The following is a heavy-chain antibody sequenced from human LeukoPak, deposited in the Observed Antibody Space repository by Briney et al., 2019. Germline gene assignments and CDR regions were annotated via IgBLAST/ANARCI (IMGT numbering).Heavy chain of an antibody. J-gene: IGHJ6*03. CDR2: IYYSGST. V-gene: IGHV4-59*01. CDR1: GGSISSYY. CDR3: ARGRRVPAAIYYYYYYMDV. D-gene: IGHD2-2*01. Sequence: KASETLSLTCTVSGGSISSYYWSWIRQPPGKGLEWIGYIYYSGSTNYNPSLRSRVTISVDTSKNQFSLRLSSVTAADTAVYYCARGRRVPAAIYYYYYYMDVWGKGTTVTISS.